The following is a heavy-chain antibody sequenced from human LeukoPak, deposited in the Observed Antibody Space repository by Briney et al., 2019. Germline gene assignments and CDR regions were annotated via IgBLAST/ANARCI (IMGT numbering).Heavy chain of an antibody. CDR2: IXGXXXTX. V-gene: IGHV3-48*01. Sequence: PGGSLRLSCAASGFTFNFYNMXXXRQAPXKGXXXXXYIXGXXXTXXXXDSVKGRXTXXRXNAKKSLYLQMNSLRAEDTAVYYCARIDSSGDLSFDYWGQGTLVTVSS. J-gene: IGHJ4*02. CDR3: ARIDSSGDLSFDY. D-gene: IGHD3-22*01. CDR1: GFTFNFYN.